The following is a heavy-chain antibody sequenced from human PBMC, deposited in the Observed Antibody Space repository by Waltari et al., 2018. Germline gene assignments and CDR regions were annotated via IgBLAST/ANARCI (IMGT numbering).Heavy chain of an antibody. Sequence: QVQLQESGPGLLKPSETLSLTCNVSGDSISRSYWSWIRQPAGNGLEWIGRVHSSGSYNYNTSLTSRVTMSVDTSKNQFSLKLTSVTAADTAMYFCARGPRQAGTSSWIFDYWGQGILVTVSS. V-gene: IGHV4-4*07. CDR1: GDSISRSY. D-gene: IGHD6-13*01. CDR3: ARGPRQAGTSSWIFDY. CDR2: VHSSGSY. J-gene: IGHJ4*02.